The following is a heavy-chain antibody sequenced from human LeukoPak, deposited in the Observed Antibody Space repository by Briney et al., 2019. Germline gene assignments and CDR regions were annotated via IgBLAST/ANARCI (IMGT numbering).Heavy chain of an antibody. CDR2: ISYDGSNK. V-gene: IGHV3-30*18. D-gene: IGHD4-23*01. J-gene: IGHJ4*02. CDR1: GFTFSSCG. Sequence: QSGGSLRLSCAASGFTFSSCGMHWVRQAPGKGLEWVAVISYDGSNKYYADSVKGRFTISRDNSKNTLYLQMNSLRAEDTAVYYCAKDREVVSYYFDYWGQGTLVTVSS. CDR3: AKDREVVSYYFDY.